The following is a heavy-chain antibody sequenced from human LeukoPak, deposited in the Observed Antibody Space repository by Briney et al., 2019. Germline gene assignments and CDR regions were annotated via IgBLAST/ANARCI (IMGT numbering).Heavy chain of an antibody. CDR1: GYTFTSYG. CDR3: ARDDGSGYYLRYFQH. CDR2: ISAYSGNT. D-gene: IGHD3-22*01. V-gene: IGHV1-18*01. J-gene: IGHJ1*01. Sequence: ASVKVSCKASGYTFTSYGITWVRQAPGQGLEWVGWISAYSGNTNYAQKLQGRATMTTDTSTSTAYMELWSLRSDDTAVYYCARDDGSGYYLRYFQHWGQGSLVTISS.